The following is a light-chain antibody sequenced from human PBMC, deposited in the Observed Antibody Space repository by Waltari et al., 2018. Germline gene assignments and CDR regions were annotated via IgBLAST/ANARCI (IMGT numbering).Light chain of an antibody. CDR1: SGDVGGYNY. CDR2: DVS. V-gene: IGLV2-14*03. Sequence: QSALTQPASVSGSPGQSITISCTGTSGDVGGYNYVSWYQQHPGKAPKLMIYDVSNRPSVVSNRFSGSKSGNTASLTISGLQAEDEADYYCSSYTSSSTLYVFGTGTKVTVL. J-gene: IGLJ1*01. CDR3: SSYTSSSTLYV.